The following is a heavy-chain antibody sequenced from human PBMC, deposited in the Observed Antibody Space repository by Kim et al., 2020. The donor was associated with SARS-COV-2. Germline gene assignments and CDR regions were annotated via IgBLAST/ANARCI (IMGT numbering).Heavy chain of an antibody. CDR1: GGSISSYY. D-gene: IGHD3-22*01. J-gene: IGHJ4*02. CDR3: AREGEDSSGYYYGY. V-gene: IGHV4-59*01. Sequence: SGTLSLTCTVSGGSISSYYWSWIRQPPGKGLEWIGYIYYSGSTNYNPSLKSRVTISVDTSKNQFSLKLSSVTAADTAVYYCAREGEDSSGYYYGYWGQGTLVTVSS. CDR2: IYYSGST.